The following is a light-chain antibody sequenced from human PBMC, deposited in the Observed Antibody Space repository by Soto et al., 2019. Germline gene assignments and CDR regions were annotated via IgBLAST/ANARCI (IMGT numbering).Light chain of an antibody. CDR2: NAS. CDR1: ETLSSGS. Sequence: EIVLTQSPGTLSLSPGQRATLSCRASETLSSGSLAWYQQKPGQAPRLLISNASRRATGTPDRFSGSVSGTDFTLTISRLEPEDFAVYFCQQYGRSPVTFGPGTKVDIK. V-gene: IGKV3-20*01. J-gene: IGKJ3*01. CDR3: QQYGRSPVT.